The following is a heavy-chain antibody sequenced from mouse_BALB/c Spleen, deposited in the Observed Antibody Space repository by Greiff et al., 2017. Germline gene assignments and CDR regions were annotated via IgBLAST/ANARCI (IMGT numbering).Heavy chain of an antibody. V-gene: IGHV5-4*02. CDR3: AREDTMITLYAMDY. CDR1: GFTFSDYY. Sequence: DVKLVESGGGLVKPGGSLKLSCAASGFTFSDYYMYWVRQTPEKRLEWVATISDGGSYTYYPDSVKGRFTISRDNAKNNLYLQMSSLKSEDTAMYYCAREDTMITLYAMDYWGQGTSVTVSS. D-gene: IGHD2-4*01. J-gene: IGHJ4*01. CDR2: ISDGGSYT.